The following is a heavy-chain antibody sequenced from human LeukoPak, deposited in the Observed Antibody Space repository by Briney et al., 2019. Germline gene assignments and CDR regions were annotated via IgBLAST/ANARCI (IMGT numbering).Heavy chain of an antibody. J-gene: IGHJ4*02. CDR1: GFSFSSYS. Sequence: GGSLRLSCAASGFSFSSYSMNWVRQAPGKGLEWVSLISSSSTYIYYADSVKGRFTISRDNAKNSLYLQMNSLRAEDTAVYYCARDTGPAAATPLDFWGQGTLVTVSS. V-gene: IGHV3-21*01. CDR2: ISSSSTYI. D-gene: IGHD6-13*01. CDR3: ARDTGPAAATPLDF.